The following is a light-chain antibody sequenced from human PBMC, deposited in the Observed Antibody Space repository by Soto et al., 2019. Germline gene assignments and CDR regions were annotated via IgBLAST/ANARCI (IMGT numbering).Light chain of an antibody. CDR3: QQHMSSSWT. J-gene: IGKJ1*01. CDR1: SSY. CDR2: GAS. Sequence: EIALTQSPGTLSLSPGERATLSCRASSSYLAWYQQKVGQAPRLLIYGASIRATGIPDRFSGSASGTDFTLTISRLEPEDSAVYYCQQHMSSSWTFGQGTKVDVK. V-gene: IGKV3-20*01.